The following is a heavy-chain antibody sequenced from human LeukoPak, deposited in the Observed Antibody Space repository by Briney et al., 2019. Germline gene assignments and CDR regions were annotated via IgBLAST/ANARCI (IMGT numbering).Heavy chain of an antibody. CDR1: GFSFSTFA. CDR2: ISGGGRDI. D-gene: IGHD6-13*01. Sequence: GGSLRLSCAASGFSFSTFAMSWVRQAPGKGLEWVSRISGGGRDIYYADSVKGRFTISRDNSRTSLYLQMNSLRAEDTAVYYCAKDAQLVLDYWGQGTLVTVSS. V-gene: IGHV3-23*01. CDR3: AKDAQLVLDY. J-gene: IGHJ4*02.